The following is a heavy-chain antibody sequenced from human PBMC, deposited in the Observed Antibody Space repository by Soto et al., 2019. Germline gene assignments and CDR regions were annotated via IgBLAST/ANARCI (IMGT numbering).Heavy chain of an antibody. CDR2: ILYDGSNK. J-gene: IGHJ6*02. Sequence: GSLRLSCAASGFTFSNYGMHWVRQTPGKGLEWVALILYDGSNKYYADSVKGRFTISRDNSKNTLYLQVSSLRAEDTAVYYCAKSRDAYNFYFYYGMNVWGQGTTVTVSS. CDR3: AKSRDAYNFYFYYGMNV. V-gene: IGHV3-30*18. CDR1: GFTFSNYG. D-gene: IGHD2-2*01.